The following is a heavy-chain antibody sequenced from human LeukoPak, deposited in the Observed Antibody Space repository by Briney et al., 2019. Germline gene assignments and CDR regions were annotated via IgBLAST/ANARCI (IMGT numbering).Heavy chain of an antibody. Sequence: SETLSLTCTVSGYSISSGYYWGWIRQPPGKGLEWIGSIYHSGSTYYNPSLKSRVTISVDTSKNQFSLKLSSVTAADTAVYYCAREYCTNGVCFLFDPWGQGTLVTVSS. D-gene: IGHD2-8*01. CDR1: GYSISSGYY. CDR3: AREYCTNGVCFLFDP. CDR2: IYHSGST. J-gene: IGHJ5*02. V-gene: IGHV4-38-2*02.